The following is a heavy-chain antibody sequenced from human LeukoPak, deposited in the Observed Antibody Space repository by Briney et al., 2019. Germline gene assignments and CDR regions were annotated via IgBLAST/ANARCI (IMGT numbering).Heavy chain of an antibody. V-gene: IGHV3-48*01. CDR2: ITSSSSII. D-gene: IGHD1-26*01. J-gene: IGHJ4*02. CDR1: GFXFNAYS. Sequence: GGSLRLSCAASGFXFNAYSINWVRQAPGKGLEWISFITSSSSIIYYSDSVKGRFTISRDNAKNSLYLQMNSLRAEDTAVYYCARGDSGSYYFDYWGQGTLVTVSS. CDR3: ARGDSGSYYFDY.